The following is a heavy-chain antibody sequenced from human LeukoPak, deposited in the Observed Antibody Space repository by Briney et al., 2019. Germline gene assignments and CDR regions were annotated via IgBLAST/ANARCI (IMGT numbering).Heavy chain of an antibody. D-gene: IGHD2/OR15-2a*01. CDR3: ARARWTPTENTYYLDY. J-gene: IGHJ4*02. CDR1: GYSFTKYA. CDR2: IDAGSGRT. V-gene: IGHV1-3*01. Sequence: ASVKVSCKATGYSFTKYAIKWVRQAPGQRLEWLGWIDAGSGRTKYSQKFQGRVTITRDTSGSTAYMELSSLRSEDTSVYYCARARWTPTENTYYLDYWGQGTPVTVSS.